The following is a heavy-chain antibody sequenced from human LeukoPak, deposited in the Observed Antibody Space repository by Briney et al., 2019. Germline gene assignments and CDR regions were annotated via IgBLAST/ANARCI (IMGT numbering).Heavy chain of an antibody. CDR1: GYTFTSYG. V-gene: IGHV1-18*01. J-gene: IGHJ4*02. D-gene: IGHD1-26*01. Sequence: GASVKVSCKASGYTFTSYGISWVRQAPGQGLEWMGWISAYNGNTNYAQKLQGRVTMTTDTSTSTAYLQLRSLRSDDTAVYYCARGNRLGATAPYSADYWGQGTLVTVSS. CDR3: ARGNRLGATAPYSADY. CDR2: ISAYNGNT.